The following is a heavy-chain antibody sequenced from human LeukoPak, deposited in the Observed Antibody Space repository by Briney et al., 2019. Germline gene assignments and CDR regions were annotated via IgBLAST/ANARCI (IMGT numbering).Heavy chain of an antibody. D-gene: IGHD6-19*01. CDR2: ITSNGGRI. Sequence: GGPLTLSCSASGYTYYLFSMHWVPQATGKGLKYVSSITSNGGRIHYTDPVKGRFTISRDNSKAKLYLKMSSLRADDTAVYYCMKDQTKYSSGWYDHFDYWGQGTLVTVSS. V-gene: IGHV3-64D*06. J-gene: IGHJ4*02. CDR3: MKDQTKYSSGWYDHFDY. CDR1: GYTYYLFS.